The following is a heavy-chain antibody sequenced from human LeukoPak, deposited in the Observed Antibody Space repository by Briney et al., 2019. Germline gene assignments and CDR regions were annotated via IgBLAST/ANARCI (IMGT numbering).Heavy chain of an antibody. D-gene: IGHD6-19*01. V-gene: IGHV6-1*01. CDR1: GDSVSSDSAA. J-gene: IGHJ3*02. CDR2: TYYRSKWYY. Sequence: SQTLSLTCAISGDSVSSDSAAWNWIRQSPSRGLEWPGRTYYRSKWYYDYTVSVKSRITISPDTSKNQFSLQLNSVTPEDTAVYYCARDPAYSSGWTKNAFDIWGRGTMVTVSS. CDR3: ARDPAYSSGWTKNAFDI.